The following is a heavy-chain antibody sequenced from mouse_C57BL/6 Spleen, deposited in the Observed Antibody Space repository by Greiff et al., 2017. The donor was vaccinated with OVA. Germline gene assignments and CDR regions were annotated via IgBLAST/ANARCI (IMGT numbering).Heavy chain of an antibody. Sequence: QVQLQQSGAELVKPGASVKISCKASGYAFSSYWMNWVKQRPGKGLEWIGQIYPGDGDTNYNGKFKGKATLTADKSSSTAYMQLSSLTSEDSAVYFCARDDYDVVYYAMDYWGQGTSVTVSS. CDR2: IYPGDGDT. J-gene: IGHJ4*01. V-gene: IGHV1-80*01. CDR3: ARDDYDVVYYAMDY. CDR1: GYAFSSYW. D-gene: IGHD2-4*01.